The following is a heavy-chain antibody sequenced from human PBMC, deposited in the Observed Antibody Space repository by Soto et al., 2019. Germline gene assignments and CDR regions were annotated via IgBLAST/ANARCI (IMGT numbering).Heavy chain of an antibody. V-gene: IGHV3-7*01. CDR2: IKGDGSEK. J-gene: IGHJ6*02. CDR3: GRDEVRNGVGV. CDR1: GFTFTSYW. Sequence: EVQLLESGGGLVQPGGSLRLSCAASGFTFTSYWMSWVRQAPGKGLEWVANIKGDGSEKRYVDSVKGRLTISRDNAKNSVYLQMNSLRVEDTALYYCGRDEVRNGVGVWGQGTTVTVSS.